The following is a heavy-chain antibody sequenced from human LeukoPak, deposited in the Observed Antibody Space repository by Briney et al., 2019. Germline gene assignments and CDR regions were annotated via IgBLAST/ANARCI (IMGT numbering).Heavy chain of an antibody. CDR2: ISAYNGNT. D-gene: IGHD3-22*01. Sequence: ASVKVSCKASGGTFSNYVISWVRQAPGQGLEWMGWISAYNGNTNYAQKLQGRVTMTTDTSTSTAYMELRSLRSDDTAVYYCARIEPTYYYDSSGGLFYGMDVWGQGTTVTVSS. V-gene: IGHV1-18*01. CDR3: ARIEPTYYYDSSGGLFYGMDV. CDR1: GGTFSNYV. J-gene: IGHJ6*02.